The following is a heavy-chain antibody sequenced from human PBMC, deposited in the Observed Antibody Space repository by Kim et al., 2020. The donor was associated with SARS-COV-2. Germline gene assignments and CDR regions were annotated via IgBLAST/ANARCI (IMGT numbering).Heavy chain of an antibody. V-gene: IGHV3-73*01. CDR3: ARLKVGADSLGDY. J-gene: IGHJ4*02. Sequence: AYAASVNGRFTISRDDSKNTAYLHLNSLKTEDTAVYYCARLKVGADSLGDYWGQGTLVTVST. D-gene: IGHD1-26*01.